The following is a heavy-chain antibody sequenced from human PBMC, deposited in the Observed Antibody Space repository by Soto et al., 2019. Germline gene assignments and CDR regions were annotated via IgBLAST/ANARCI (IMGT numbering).Heavy chain of an antibody. D-gene: IGHD4-17*01. CDR1: GFTFSSYG. CDR2: ISYDGSNK. J-gene: IGHJ6*02. CDR3: AKGQYGDKFPTYYYYGMDV. V-gene: IGHV3-30*18. Sequence: PGGSLRLSCAASGFTFSSYGMHWVRQAPGKGLEWVAVISYDGSNKYYADSVKGRFTISRDNSKNTLYLQMNSLRAEDTAVYYCAKGQYGDKFPTYYYYGMDVWGQGTTVTVS.